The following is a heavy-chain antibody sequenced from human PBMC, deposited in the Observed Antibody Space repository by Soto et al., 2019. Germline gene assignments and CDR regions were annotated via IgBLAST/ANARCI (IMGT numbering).Heavy chain of an antibody. CDR2: ISGYNGNT. CDR1: GYTFSNYG. D-gene: IGHD6-19*01. Sequence: QVQLVQSGAEGKKPGASVTVSCKTSGYTFSNYGINWVRQAPGQGLEWMGWISGYNGNTNYAQTVQGRVTMTTDTSTGTVYMELRSLKSDDTAIYYCSRFLMVGGWFDPNYYHGIDVWGQGTTVTVSS. V-gene: IGHV1-18*01. CDR3: SRFLMVGGWFDPNYYHGIDV. J-gene: IGHJ6*02.